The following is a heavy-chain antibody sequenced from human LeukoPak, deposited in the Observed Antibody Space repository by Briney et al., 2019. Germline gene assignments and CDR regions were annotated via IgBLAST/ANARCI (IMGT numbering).Heavy chain of an antibody. CDR1: GYIFTIYW. D-gene: IGHD5-18*01. CDR2: IYPGDSNT. Sequence: GESLKISRKGSGYIFTIYWIAWARQMPGRGLEWMGVIYPGDSNTIYSPSFQGQVTISADKSISTAYLQWSSLKASDTAMYYCARLLGYSDGPSDYWGEGSLVTVSS. V-gene: IGHV5-51*01. CDR3: ARLLGYSDGPSDY. J-gene: IGHJ4*02.